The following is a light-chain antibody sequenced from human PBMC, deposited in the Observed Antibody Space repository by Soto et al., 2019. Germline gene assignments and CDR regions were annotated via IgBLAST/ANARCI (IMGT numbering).Light chain of an antibody. J-gene: IGLJ2*01. Sequence: QSVLTQPPSVSGAPGQRVTISCTGSSSNIGAGYDVHWYQQLPGTAPKLLIHGNSNRPSGVPDRFSGSKSGTSASLAITGLQAEDEADYSCQSYDSSLSDVVFGGGTKLTVL. CDR3: QSYDSSLSDVV. V-gene: IGLV1-40*01. CDR1: SSNIGAGYD. CDR2: GNS.